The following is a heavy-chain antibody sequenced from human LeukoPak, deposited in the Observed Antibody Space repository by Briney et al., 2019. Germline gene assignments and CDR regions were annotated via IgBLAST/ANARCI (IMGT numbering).Heavy chain of an antibody. Sequence: SETLSLTCTVSGGSISSGSYYWSWIRQPAGRGLEWIGRIYTSGSTNYNPSLKSRVTISVDTSKNQFSLKLSSVTAADTAVYYCARERNDMPYVRYYYYYYMDVWGKGTTVTISS. D-gene: IGHD3-9*01. V-gene: IGHV4-61*02. J-gene: IGHJ6*03. CDR2: IYTSGST. CDR3: ARERNDMPYVRYYYYYYMDV. CDR1: GGSISSGSYY.